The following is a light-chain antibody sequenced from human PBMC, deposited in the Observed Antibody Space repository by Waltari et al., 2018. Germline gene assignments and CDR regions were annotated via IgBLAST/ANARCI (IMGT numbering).Light chain of an antibody. CDR2: GAS. CDR1: QAISNY. V-gene: IGKV1-39*01. J-gene: IGKJ3*01. Sequence: DIQMTQSPSSLSASVGDRVTITCRASQAISNYLNWYQQKPGKIPDLLIFGASTLLPGVPSRFSGSGSGREYTLTISSLQPEDFATYYCQESYDAQFTCGPGTRVEIK. CDR3: QESYDAQFT.